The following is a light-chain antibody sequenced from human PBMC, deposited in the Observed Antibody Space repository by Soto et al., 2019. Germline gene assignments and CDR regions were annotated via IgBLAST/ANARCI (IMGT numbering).Light chain of an antibody. CDR2: DVT. Sequence: QSVLTKPASVSGSPGQSITISCTGTSSDVGGYIYVSWYQQHPGKAPKLMIYDVTSRPSGVSYRFSGSKSGNTASLTISGLQAEDEADYYCSSYAGSSNVFGTGTKVTVL. J-gene: IGLJ1*01. CDR3: SSYAGSSNV. V-gene: IGLV2-14*01. CDR1: SSDVGGYIY.